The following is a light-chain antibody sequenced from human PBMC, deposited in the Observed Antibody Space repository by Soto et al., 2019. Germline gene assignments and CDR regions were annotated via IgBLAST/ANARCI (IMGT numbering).Light chain of an antibody. J-gene: IGKJ1*01. V-gene: IGKV1-5*01. CDR2: DAS. CDR1: QDISKL. CDR3: QQYNSYSPPWT. Sequence: DIQMTQSPSTLPASTGDRVTITCRASQDISKLLAWYQQKPGKVPKLLIFDASRLEVGVSPRFSGSGSGTEFTLTISSLQPDDFATYYCQQYNSYSPPWTFGQGTKVEI.